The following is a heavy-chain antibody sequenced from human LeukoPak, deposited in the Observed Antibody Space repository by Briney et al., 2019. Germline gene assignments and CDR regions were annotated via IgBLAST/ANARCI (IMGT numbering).Heavy chain of an antibody. J-gene: IGHJ4*02. Sequence: TGGSLRLSCAASGFTFSSYAMSWVRQAPGKGLEWIANIKPDGSEKYYVDSVKGRFTISRDNAKNSLYLQLNSLRAEDTAMYYCARDDYGDYFFDFWGQGTLVTVSS. CDR2: IKPDGSEK. CDR3: ARDDYGDYFFDF. D-gene: IGHD4-17*01. CDR1: GFTFSSYA. V-gene: IGHV3-7*01.